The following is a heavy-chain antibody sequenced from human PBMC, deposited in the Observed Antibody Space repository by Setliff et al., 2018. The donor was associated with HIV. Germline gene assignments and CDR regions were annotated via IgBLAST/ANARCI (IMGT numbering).Heavy chain of an antibody. CDR2: IIPIFGTV. V-gene: IGHV1-69*13. Sequence: GASVKVSCKASGGTFSSYAISWVRQAPGQGLEWMGGIIPIFGTVKYPLKFQGRVTITADDSTSTAYMGLSSLRSEDTAVYYCATRDQQLAAVGTAHDAFDIWGQGTMVTVSS. CDR3: ATRDQQLAAVGTAHDAFDI. J-gene: IGHJ3*02. CDR1: GGTFSSYA. D-gene: IGHD6-13*01.